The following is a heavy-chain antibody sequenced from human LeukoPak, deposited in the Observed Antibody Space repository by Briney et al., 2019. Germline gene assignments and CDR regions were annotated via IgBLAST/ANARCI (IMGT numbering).Heavy chain of an antibody. D-gene: IGHD2-15*01. V-gene: IGHV1-18*01. CDR1: GYTFTSYG. J-gene: IGHJ4*02. CDR2: ISAYNGNT. Sequence: ASVKVSCKASGYTFTSYGISWVRQAPGQGLEWMGWISAYNGNTNYAQKLQGRVTMTTDTSTSTAYMERRSLTSDDTAVYYCARGRQGPGRLHYWGQGTLVTVSS. CDR3: ARGRQGPGRLHY.